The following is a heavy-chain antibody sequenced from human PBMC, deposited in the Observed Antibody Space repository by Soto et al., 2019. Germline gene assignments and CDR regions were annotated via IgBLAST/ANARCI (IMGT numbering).Heavy chain of an antibody. CDR1: GFTFSSYA. D-gene: IGHD6-19*01. J-gene: IGHJ4*02. Sequence: QVQLVESGGGVVQPGRSLRLSCAASGFTFSSYAMHWVRQAPGKGLEWVAVISYDGSNKYYADSVKGRFTISRDNSKNTLYLQMNSLRAEDTAVYYCARDSRYSSGWGGALAYWGQGTLVTVSS. CDR3: ARDSRYSSGWGGALAY. V-gene: IGHV3-30-3*01. CDR2: ISYDGSNK.